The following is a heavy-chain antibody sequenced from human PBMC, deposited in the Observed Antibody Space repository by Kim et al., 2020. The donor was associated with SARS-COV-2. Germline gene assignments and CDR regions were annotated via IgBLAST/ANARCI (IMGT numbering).Heavy chain of an antibody. D-gene: IGHD6-13*01. CDR1: GFTFSSYW. Sequence: GGSLRLSCTASGFTFSSYWMNWVRQAPGKGLEWVANIKRDGSEKYYVDSVEGRFTISRDNTKNSVYLQMNRLRAEDTAVYYCARGIAGDVWGQGTMDTVS. V-gene: IGHV3-7*03. CDR3: ARGIAGDV. J-gene: IGHJ3*01. CDR2: IKRDGSEK.